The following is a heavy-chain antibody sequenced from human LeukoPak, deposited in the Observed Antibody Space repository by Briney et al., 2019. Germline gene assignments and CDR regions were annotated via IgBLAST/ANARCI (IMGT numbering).Heavy chain of an antibody. CDR2: IYYSGST. CDR1: GGSISSSSYY. V-gene: IGHV4-39*07. D-gene: IGHD3-16*01. J-gene: IGHJ4*02. Sequence: SETLSLTCTVSGGSISSSSYYWGWIRQPPGKGLEWIGSIYYSGSTYCNPSLKSRVTISVDTSKNQFSLKLSSVTAADTAVYYCASSRGFRVWGSYNYWGQGTLVTVSS. CDR3: ASSRGFRVWGSYNY.